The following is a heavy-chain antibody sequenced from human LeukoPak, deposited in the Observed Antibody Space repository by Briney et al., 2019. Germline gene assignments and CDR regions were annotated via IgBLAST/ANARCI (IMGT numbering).Heavy chain of an antibody. CDR3: ARSGDPYWAMVTGEWGPFDY. J-gene: IGHJ4*02. Sequence: PGRSLRLSCAASGFTFSSYGMHWVRQAPGKGLEWVAVISYDGSNKYYVDSVKGRFTISRDNSKNTLYLQMNSLRAEDTAVYYCARSGDPYWAMVTGEWGPFDYWGQGTLVTVSS. D-gene: IGHD5-18*01. CDR1: GFTFSSYG. V-gene: IGHV3-30*03. CDR2: ISYDGSNK.